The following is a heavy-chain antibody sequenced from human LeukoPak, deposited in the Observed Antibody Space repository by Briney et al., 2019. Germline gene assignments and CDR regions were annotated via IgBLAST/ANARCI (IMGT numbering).Heavy chain of an antibody. CDR1: GGSISSSAYY. CDR2: IYYSGST. V-gene: IGHV4-61*05. J-gene: IGHJ4*02. CDR3: ARAPGIGLWTRPPPHQFDY. Sequence: SETLSLTCTVSGGSISSSAYYWGWIRQPPGKGLEWIGYIYYSGSTNYNPSLKSRVTISVDTSKNQFSLKLSSVTAADTAVYYCARAPGIGLWTRPPPHQFDYWGQGTLVTVSS. D-gene: IGHD5-18*01.